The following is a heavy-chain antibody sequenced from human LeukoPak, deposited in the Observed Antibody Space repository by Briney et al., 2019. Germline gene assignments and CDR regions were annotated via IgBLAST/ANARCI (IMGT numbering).Heavy chain of an antibody. CDR3: ASSPGRWSHFDY. CDR1: GYSISSGYY. D-gene: IGHD6-13*01. V-gene: IGHV4-38-2*02. CDR2: IYHSGST. Sequence: SETLSLTCTVSGYSISSGYYWGWIRQPPGKGLEWIGSIYHSGSTYYNPSLKSRVTISVDTSKNQFSLKLSSVTAADTAVYYCASSPGRWSHFDYWGQGTLVTVSS. J-gene: IGHJ4*02.